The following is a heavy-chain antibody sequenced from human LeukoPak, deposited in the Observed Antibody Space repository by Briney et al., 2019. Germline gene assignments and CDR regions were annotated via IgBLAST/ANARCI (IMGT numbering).Heavy chain of an antibody. CDR1: GYTFTSYD. D-gene: IGHD5-12*01. CDR3: ARGRDVAAPYYYYGMDV. Sequence: ASVKVSCKASGYTFTSYDINWVRQATGQGLEWVGWMNPNSGNTGYAQKFQGRVTMTRNTSISTAYMELSSLRSEDTAVYYCARGRDVAAPYYYYGMDVWGQGTTVTVSS. V-gene: IGHV1-8*01. CDR2: MNPNSGNT. J-gene: IGHJ6*02.